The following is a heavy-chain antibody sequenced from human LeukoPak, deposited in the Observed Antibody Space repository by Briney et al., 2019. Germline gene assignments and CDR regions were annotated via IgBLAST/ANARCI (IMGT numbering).Heavy chain of an antibody. V-gene: IGHV1-8*01. D-gene: IGHD3-22*01. J-gene: IGHJ4*02. Sequence: ASVKVSCKTSGYTFTSYDINWVRQATGQGLEWMGWMSPNSGNTGYTQKFQGRVIMTRNTSISTAYMELSSLKFEDTAVYYCARATFYFDSSGWDWGQGTLVTVSS. CDR1: GYTFTSYD. CDR3: ARATFYFDSSGWD. CDR2: MSPNSGNT.